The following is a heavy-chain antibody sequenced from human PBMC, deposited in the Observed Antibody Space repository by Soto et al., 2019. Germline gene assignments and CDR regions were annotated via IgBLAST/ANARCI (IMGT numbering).Heavy chain of an antibody. D-gene: IGHD3-22*01. CDR2: IDIGGNT. Sequence: PGGSLRLSCAASGFSVTNNYMNWVRQAPGKGLEWVSIIDIGGNTYYADSVKDRFTISRDNSRNTLYLHMDSLRAEDTAVYYCARPTYYYDSSGPPAYWGQGTLVTVSS. V-gene: IGHV3-66*04. J-gene: IGHJ4*02. CDR1: GFSVTNNY. CDR3: ARPTYYYDSSGPPAY.